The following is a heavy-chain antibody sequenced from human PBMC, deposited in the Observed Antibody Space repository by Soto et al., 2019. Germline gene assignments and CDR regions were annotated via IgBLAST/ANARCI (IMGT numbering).Heavy chain of an antibody. CDR3: ARRLSSYGYFDY. V-gene: IGHV4-4*02. D-gene: IGHD5-18*01. CDR1: GGSISTSNW. CDR2: IYHSGST. J-gene: IGHJ4*02. Sequence: QVQLQESGPGLVKPSGTLSLTCAVSGGSISTSNWWNWVRQPPGKGLEWIGEIYHSGSTNYNPSLKNRVIISLDKSKNQFSLKLSAVTAADTAVYYCARRLSSYGYFDYWGQGTLVTVSS.